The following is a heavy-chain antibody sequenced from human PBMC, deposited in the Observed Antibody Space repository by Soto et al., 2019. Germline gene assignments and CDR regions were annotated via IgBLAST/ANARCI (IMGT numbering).Heavy chain of an antibody. CDR2: IYYGGST. D-gene: IGHD6-13*01. J-gene: IGHJ5*02. CDR1: NGSIGSYY. Sequence: SETLSLTCTISNGSIGSYYWTWIRQPPGKGLEWIGHIYYGGSTNYNPSLKSRLTLSLDTSKNQFSLKLTSVTAADTAVYYCARVGRLITAAGLLDAWGQGTLVTVSS. CDR3: ARVGRLITAAGLLDA. V-gene: IGHV4-59*01.